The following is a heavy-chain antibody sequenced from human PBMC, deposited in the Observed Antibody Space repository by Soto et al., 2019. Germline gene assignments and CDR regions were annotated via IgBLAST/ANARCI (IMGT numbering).Heavy chain of an antibody. J-gene: IGHJ6*04. V-gene: IGHV4-34*01. CDR2: INHSGST. Sequence: PSETLSLTCAVQGGSFSGYIWTWIRQPPGKGLQWIGQINHSGSTYYNPSLNSRVTVSVDTSKNQFSLKVTSVTAADTAVYYCARLYGYCIRNSCHGHYAMDVWGEGTTVTVSS. CDR1: GGSFSGYI. CDR3: ARLYGYCIRNSCHGHYAMDV. D-gene: IGHD2-2*01.